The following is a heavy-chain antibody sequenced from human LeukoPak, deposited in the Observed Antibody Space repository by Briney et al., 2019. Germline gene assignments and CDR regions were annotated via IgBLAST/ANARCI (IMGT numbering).Heavy chain of an antibody. CDR2: ISGSGSST. J-gene: IGHJ4*02. CDR3: AKAPW. V-gene: IGHV3-23*01. Sequence: GGSLRLSCAASGFAYSTYAMSWVRQAPGKGLEWVSSISGSGSSTYYADSMKGRFTISRDNSKNTLYLQMNSLRAEDTAIYYCAKAPWWGQGTLVTVSS. CDR1: GFAYSTYA.